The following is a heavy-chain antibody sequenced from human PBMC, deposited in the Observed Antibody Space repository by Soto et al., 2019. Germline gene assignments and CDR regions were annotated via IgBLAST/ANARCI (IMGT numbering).Heavy chain of an antibody. D-gene: IGHD3-16*02. CDR2: MNPNSGNT. CDR3: ARTTFGGVIADNWFDP. V-gene: IGHV1-8*01. CDR1: GYTFTSYD. J-gene: IGHJ5*02. Sequence: ASVKVSCKASGYTFTSYDINWVRQATGQGLEWMGWMNPNSGNTGYAQKFQGRVTMTRNTSISTAYMELSSLRSEDTAVYYCARTTFGGVIADNWFDPWGQGTLVTVSS.